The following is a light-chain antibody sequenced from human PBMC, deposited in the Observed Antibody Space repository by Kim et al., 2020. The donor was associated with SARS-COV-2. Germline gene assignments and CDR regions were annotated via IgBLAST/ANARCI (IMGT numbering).Light chain of an antibody. V-gene: IGKV3-11*01. CDR3: QQRSSLPRT. Sequence: EIVLTQSPATLSLSPGERATLSCRASQSISSDLAWYQQKPGLPPRLLIYDASNGATGIPARFSGSGSGTDFTLTISSLEPEDFAVYYCQQRSSLPRTFGQGTKL. CDR2: DAS. CDR1: QSISSD. J-gene: IGKJ1*01.